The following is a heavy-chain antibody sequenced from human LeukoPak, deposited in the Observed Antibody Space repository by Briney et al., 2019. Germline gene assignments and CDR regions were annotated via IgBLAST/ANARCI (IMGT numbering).Heavy chain of an antibody. CDR2: ISGSGYST. D-gene: IGHD6-6*01. J-gene: IGHJ2*01. V-gene: IGHV3-23*01. Sequence: GGSLRLSCAVSGFGFTFSTYAMSWVRQAPGKGLEWVSAISGSGYSTYYADSVKGRFTISRDNSKNTLFLQMNSLRAEDTAVYYCAKDCSSSSIYWYVDLWGRGALVTVSS. CDR3: AKDCSSSSIYWYVDL. CDR1: GFGFTFSTYA.